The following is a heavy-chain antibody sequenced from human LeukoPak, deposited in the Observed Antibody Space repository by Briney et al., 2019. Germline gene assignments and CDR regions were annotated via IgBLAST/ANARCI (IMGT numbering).Heavy chain of an antibody. CDR2: ISAYNGNT. CDR1: GYTFTSYG. J-gene: IGHJ4*02. D-gene: IGHD3-10*01. Sequence: ASVKVSCKASGYTFTSYGISWVRQAPGQGLEWMGWISAYNGNTNYAQKLQGRVTMTTDTSTSTAYMELRSLRSDDTAVYYCARHTLYGSGSYYVYYFDYWGQGTLVTVSS. CDR3: ARHTLYGSGSYYVYYFDY. V-gene: IGHV1-18*01.